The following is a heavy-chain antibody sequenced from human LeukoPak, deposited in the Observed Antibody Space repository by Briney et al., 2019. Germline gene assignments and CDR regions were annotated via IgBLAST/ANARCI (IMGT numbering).Heavy chain of an antibody. V-gene: IGHV3-30*03. CDR3: ARGKGPYNWNSLDY. J-gene: IGHJ4*02. CDR1: GFTFSSYG. D-gene: IGHD1-7*01. Sequence: GGSLRLSCAASGFTFSSYGMHWVRQAPGKGLEWVAVISYDGSNKYYADSVKGRFTISRDNSKNTLYLQMNSLRAEDTAVYYCARGKGPYNWNSLDYWGQGTLVTVSS. CDR2: ISYDGSNK.